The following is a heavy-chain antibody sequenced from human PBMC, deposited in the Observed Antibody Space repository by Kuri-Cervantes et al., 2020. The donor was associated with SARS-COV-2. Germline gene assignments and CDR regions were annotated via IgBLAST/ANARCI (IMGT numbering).Heavy chain of an antibody. Sequence: ASVKVSCKASGYTFSSNAIHWVRQVPGQRLEWMGWIDAGDTKYSQKFQGRFTMTRDTSASTAYMELSSLRSEDTAVYYCARGSWQDPHYWGQGTLVTVSS. V-gene: IGHV1-3*01. CDR2: IDAGDT. CDR1: GYTFSSNA. J-gene: IGHJ4*02. CDR3: ARGSWQDPHY. D-gene: IGHD2-15*01.